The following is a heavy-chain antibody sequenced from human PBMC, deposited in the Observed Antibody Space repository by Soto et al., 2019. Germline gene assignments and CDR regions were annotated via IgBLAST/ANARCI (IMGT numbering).Heavy chain of an antibody. CDR3: ARENSVQAWLHHFDH. CDR1: GFSFSSFA. CDR2: ISDDGASI. Sequence: GSLRLSCEASGFSFSSFAMNWVRQAPGRGLEWVSYISDDGASIYYADSLKGRFTISRDNAKNSLSLQMNNLRAEDTAVYYCARENSVQAWLHHFDHWGLGTLVTVSS. D-gene: IGHD5-18*01. V-gene: IGHV3-48*03. J-gene: IGHJ4*02.